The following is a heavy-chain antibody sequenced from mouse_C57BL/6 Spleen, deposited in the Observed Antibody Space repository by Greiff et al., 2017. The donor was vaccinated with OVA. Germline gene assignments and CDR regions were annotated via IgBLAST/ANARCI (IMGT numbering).Heavy chain of an antibody. CDR1: GFTFSSYA. CDR3: ARDWGITTVVAPYFDY. CDR2: ISDGGSYT. V-gene: IGHV5-4*01. D-gene: IGHD1-1*01. J-gene: IGHJ2*01. Sequence: VQLKESGGGLVKPGGSLKLSCAASGFTFSSYAMSWVRQTPEKRLEWVATISDGGSYTYYPDNVKGRFTISRDNAKNNLYLQMSHLKSEDTAMYYCARDWGITTVVAPYFDYWGQGTTLTVSS.